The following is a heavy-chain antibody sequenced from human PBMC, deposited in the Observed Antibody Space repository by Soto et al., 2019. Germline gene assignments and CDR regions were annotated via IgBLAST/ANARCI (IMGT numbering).Heavy chain of an antibody. V-gene: IGHV4-39*01. Sequence: AETLSLTCSVSGGSFXSSGYYWGWLRPPPGKGLEWIGSINYGGSPYYNPSLKSRVTISVDTSKNQFSLKLSSVTAADTAVYYCASLPHYGDPKSGIWGRGTLVTVSS. J-gene: IGHJ4*02. CDR2: INYGGSP. D-gene: IGHD4-17*01. CDR3: ASLPHYGDPKSGI. CDR1: GGSFXSSGYY.